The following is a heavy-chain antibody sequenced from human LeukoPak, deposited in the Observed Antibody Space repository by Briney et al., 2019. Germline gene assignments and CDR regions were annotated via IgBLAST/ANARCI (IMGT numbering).Heavy chain of an antibody. CDR2: INDSGTI. V-gene: IGHV4-34*01. CDR1: GGSFSHYY. D-gene: IGHD1-7*01. J-gene: IGHJ6*03. CDR3: ARRWNYGRNYYIDV. Sequence: SETLSLTCVVYGGSFSHYYWSWIRQSPGMGLEWIGEINDSGTINYNPSLMSRVTISLDKSKNQFSLKLSSATAADTAVHYCARRWNYGRNYYIDVWGKGATVSVSS.